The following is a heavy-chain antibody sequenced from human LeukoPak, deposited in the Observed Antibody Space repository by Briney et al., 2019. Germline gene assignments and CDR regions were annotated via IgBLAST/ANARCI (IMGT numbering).Heavy chain of an antibody. CDR3: AKFNDHSTCYHPFDY. J-gene: IGHJ4*02. CDR2: INPNSGGT. D-gene: IGHD3-22*01. V-gene: IGHV1-2*02. CDR1: GYTFTDYY. Sequence: GASVKVSCKASGYTFTDYYIHWVRQAPGQGLEWMGCINPNSGGTNYAQKFQGKVTMTRDTSISTAYMELSRLRSDDTAVYYCAKFNDHSTCYHPFDYWGQGTLVTVSS.